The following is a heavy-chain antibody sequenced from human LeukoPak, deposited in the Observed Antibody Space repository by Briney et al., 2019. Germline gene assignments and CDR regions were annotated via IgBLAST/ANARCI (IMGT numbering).Heavy chain of an antibody. V-gene: IGHV4-31*03. D-gene: IGHD7-27*01. CDR3: ARDSPLDWGSDSGYFDL. CDR1: GGSISSGGYY. CDR2: IYYSGST. Sequence: SETLSLTCTVSGGSISSGGYYWSWIRQHPGKGLEWIGYIYYSGSTYYNPSLKSRVTISVDTSKNQFSLKLSSVTAADTAVYYCARDSPLDWGSDSGYFDLWGRGTLVTVSS. J-gene: IGHJ2*01.